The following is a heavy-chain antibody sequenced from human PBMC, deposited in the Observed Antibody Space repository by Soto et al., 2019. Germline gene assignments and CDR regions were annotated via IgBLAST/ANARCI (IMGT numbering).Heavy chain of an antibody. V-gene: IGHV3-30*04. CDR3: ARAHFDWGPYRWFDP. CDR1: GFTFSNYA. CDR2: ISYDGRNK. J-gene: IGHJ5*02. D-gene: IGHD3-9*01. Sequence: QVQLVESGGGVVQPGRSLRLSCAASGFTFSNYAMHWIRQAPGKGLEWVAVISYDGRNKYYADSVKGRFTISRDNSKNTLYLHMNSLRAEDTAVYYCARAHFDWGPYRWFDPWGQGTLVTVSS.